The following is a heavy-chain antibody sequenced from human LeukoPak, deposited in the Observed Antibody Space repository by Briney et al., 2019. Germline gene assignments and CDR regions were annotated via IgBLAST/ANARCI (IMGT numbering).Heavy chain of an antibody. Sequence: GGSLRLSCAASGFTFSSYAMSWVRQAPGKGLEWVSVISGSGGSTYYADSVKGRFTISRDNSKNTLYLQMSSLRAEDTALYYCAKHLSSGSPYSFDYWGQGTLVTVSS. CDR3: AKHLSSGSPYSFDY. CDR1: GFTFSSYA. CDR2: ISGSGGST. D-gene: IGHD3-22*01. V-gene: IGHV3-23*01. J-gene: IGHJ4*02.